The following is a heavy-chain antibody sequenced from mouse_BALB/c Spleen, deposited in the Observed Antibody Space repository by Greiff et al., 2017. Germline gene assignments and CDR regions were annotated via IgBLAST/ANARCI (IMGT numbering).Heavy chain of an antibody. CDR3: ALTTATAWFAY. J-gene: IGHJ3*01. CDR1: GYTFTSYW. CDR2: IDPSDSYT. Sequence: VQLQQPGAELVKPGASVKLSCKASGYTFTSYWMHWVKQRPGQGLEWIGEIDPSDSYTNYNQKFKGKATLTVDKSSSTAYMQLSSLTSEDSAVYYCALTTATAWFAYWGQGTLVTVSA. D-gene: IGHD1-2*01. V-gene: IGHV1-69*02.